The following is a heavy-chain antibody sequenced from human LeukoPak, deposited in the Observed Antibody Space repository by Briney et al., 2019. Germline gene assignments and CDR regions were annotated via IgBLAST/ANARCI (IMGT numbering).Heavy chain of an antibody. Sequence: GASVKVSCKASGYTFTGYYMHWVRQAPGQGLEWMGRIIPIFGTANYAQKFQGRVTITTDESTSTAYMELSSLRSEDTAVYYCARLVDYYGSGTLDYWGRGTLVTVSS. D-gene: IGHD3-10*01. V-gene: IGHV1-69*05. CDR3: ARLVDYYGSGTLDY. CDR1: GYTFTGYY. CDR2: IIPIFGTA. J-gene: IGHJ4*02.